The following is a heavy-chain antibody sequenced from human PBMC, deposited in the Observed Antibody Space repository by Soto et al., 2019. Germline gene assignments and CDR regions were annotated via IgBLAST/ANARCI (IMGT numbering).Heavy chain of an antibody. D-gene: IGHD3-3*01. J-gene: IGHJ4*02. CDR2: ISYDGSNK. CDR3: AKAEWHY. CDR1: GFTFSSYG. Sequence: QVQLVESGGGVVQPGRSLRLSCAASGFTFSSYGMHWVRQAPGKGLEWVAVISYDGSNKYYADSVKGRFTISRDNSKNTLYLQMNSLRAEDTAVYYCAKAEWHYWGQGTLVSVSS. V-gene: IGHV3-30*18.